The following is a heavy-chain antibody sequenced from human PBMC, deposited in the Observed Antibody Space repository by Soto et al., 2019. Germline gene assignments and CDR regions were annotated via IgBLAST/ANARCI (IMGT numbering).Heavy chain of an antibody. V-gene: IGHV4-59*01. CDR2: IYDSGST. J-gene: IGHJ5*01. CDR1: GGSSSSYY. CDR3: ARTLFARGIWCDS. Sequence: QVQLQESGPGLVKPSETLSLTCPVYGGSSSSYYWIWIRQPPGKGLEWLGYIYDSGSTNYNPSLQSRVNISVGTSKTHFYPELRSFTAANTAEDFCARTLFARGIWCDSCREGTLVAVSS. D-gene: IGHD3-10*02.